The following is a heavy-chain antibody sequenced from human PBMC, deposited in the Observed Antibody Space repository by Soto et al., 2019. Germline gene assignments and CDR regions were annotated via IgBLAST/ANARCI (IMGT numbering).Heavy chain of an antibody. CDR1: GFTFSSYA. CDR2: ISGSGGST. V-gene: IGHV3-23*01. CDR3: AKGIDYCSGGSCYSEYYYYYMDV. Sequence: GGSLRLSCAASGFTFSSYAMSWVRQAPGKGLEWVSAISGSGGSTYYADSVKGRFTISRDNSKNTLYLQMNSLRAEDTAVYYCAKGIDYCSGGSCYSEYYYYYMDVWGKGTTVTVSS. D-gene: IGHD2-15*01. J-gene: IGHJ6*03.